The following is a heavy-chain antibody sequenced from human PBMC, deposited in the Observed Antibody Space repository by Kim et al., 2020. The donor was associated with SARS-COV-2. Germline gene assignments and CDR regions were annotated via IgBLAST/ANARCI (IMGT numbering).Heavy chain of an antibody. D-gene: IGHD3-3*01. Sequence: ASVKVSCKASGYTFTSFAMNWVRQAPGQGLEWMGWINTNTGNPTYAQGFTGRFVFSLDTSVSTAYLQISSLKAEDTAVYYCARDPRITIFGVVIQGANYYGMDVWGQGATVTVS. J-gene: IGHJ6*02. CDR2: INTNTGNP. CDR1: GYTFTSFA. V-gene: IGHV7-4-1*02. CDR3: ARDPRITIFGVVIQGANYYGMDV.